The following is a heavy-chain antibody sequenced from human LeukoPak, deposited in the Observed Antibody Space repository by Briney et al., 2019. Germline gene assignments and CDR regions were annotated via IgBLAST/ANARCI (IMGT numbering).Heavy chain of an antibody. CDR2: IYYSEST. CDR3: AREQLWELFGMDV. V-gene: IGHV4-61*01. D-gene: IGHD5-18*01. J-gene: IGHJ6*02. Sequence: PAATLSLTWTVAAPSVISGRYDSSWIRQPPGKGLERIGYIYYSESTNYTPSLKSRVTISVDTSKNQFSLKLSSVTGADTAVYYCAREQLWELFGMDVWGQGTTVTVSS. CDR1: APSVISGRYD.